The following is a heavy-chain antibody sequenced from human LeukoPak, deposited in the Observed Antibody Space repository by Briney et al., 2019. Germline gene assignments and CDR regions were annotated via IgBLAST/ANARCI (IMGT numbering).Heavy chain of an antibody. CDR1: GFTVSNTF. CDR3: ARGSGWLDY. D-gene: IGHD6-19*01. V-gene: IGHV3-53*01. J-gene: IGHJ4*02. Sequence: GGSLRLSCTASGFTVSNTFMSWVRQAPGKGLEWVSVIYTIGTTYYADSVKGRFTISRDNSKNTLYLQLNSLRAEDTAVYYCARGSGWLDYWGQGTLVTVSS. CDR2: IYTIGTT.